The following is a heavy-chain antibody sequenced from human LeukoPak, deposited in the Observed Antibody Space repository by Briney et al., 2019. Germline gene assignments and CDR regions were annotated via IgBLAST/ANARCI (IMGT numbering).Heavy chain of an antibody. Sequence: GGSLRLSCAASGFTFSSYAMHWVRQAPGKGLEWVAVISYDGSNKYYADSVKGRFTISRDNAKNSLYLQMNSLRAEDTAFYYCAKARGDILTGPDYWGQGTLVTVSS. V-gene: IGHV3-30*04. D-gene: IGHD3-9*01. CDR1: GFTFSSYA. CDR3: AKARGDILTGPDY. J-gene: IGHJ4*02. CDR2: ISYDGSNK.